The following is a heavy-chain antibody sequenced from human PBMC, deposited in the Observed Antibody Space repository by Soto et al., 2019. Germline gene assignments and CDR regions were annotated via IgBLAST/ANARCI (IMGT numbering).Heavy chain of an antibody. CDR2: INSDGSST. V-gene: IGHV3-74*01. D-gene: IGHD3-22*01. J-gene: IGHJ4*02. CDR1: GFTFSSYW. CDR3: AIRASYYDSSGYFDY. Sequence: GESLKISCAASGFTFSSYWMHWVRQAPGKGLVWVSRINSDGSSTSYADSVKGRFTISRDNAKNTLYLQMNSLRAEDTAVYYCAIRASYYDSSGYFDYWGQGTLVTVSS.